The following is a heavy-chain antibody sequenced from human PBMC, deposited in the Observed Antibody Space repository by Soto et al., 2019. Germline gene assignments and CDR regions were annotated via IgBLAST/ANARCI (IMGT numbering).Heavy chain of an antibody. CDR1: GYTFRSYD. CDR3: ARGLRPRFYYGSGTNGFDP. Sequence: QVQLVQSGAEVKKPGASVKVSCKASGYTFRSYDINWVRQATGQGLEWMGWMNPDSGNTAYAQKFQGRGNMTRNTSISTAYMELSNLRSEDTAVYYCARGLRPRFYYGSGTNGFDPWGQGTLVTVSS. J-gene: IGHJ5*02. CDR2: MNPDSGNT. V-gene: IGHV1-8*01. D-gene: IGHD3-10*01.